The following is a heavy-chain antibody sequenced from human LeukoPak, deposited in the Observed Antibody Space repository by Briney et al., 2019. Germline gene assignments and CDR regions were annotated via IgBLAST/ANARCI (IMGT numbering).Heavy chain of an antibody. CDR3: AKDTIFGVGNPFDP. CDR2: ISGSGGST. Sequence: PGGSLRLSCAASVFTFSSYAMSWVRQAPGKGLEWVSAISGSGGSTYYADSVKGRFTISRDNSKNTLYLQMNSLRAEDTAVYYCAKDTIFGVGNPFDPWGQGTLVTVSS. J-gene: IGHJ5*02. V-gene: IGHV3-23*01. CDR1: VFTFSSYA. D-gene: IGHD3-3*01.